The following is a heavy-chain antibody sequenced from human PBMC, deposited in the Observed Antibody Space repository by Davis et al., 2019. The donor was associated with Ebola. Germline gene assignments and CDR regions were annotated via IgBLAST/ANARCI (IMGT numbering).Heavy chain of an antibody. V-gene: IGHV1-18*04. CDR1: GYTFTSYG. J-gene: IGHJ4*02. Sequence: ASVKVSCKASGYTFTSYGISWVRQAPGQGLEWMGWISAYNGNTNYAQKLQGRVTMTTDTSTSTTYMELRSLRSDDTAVYYCARDRGYYDIFTGYYYFDYWGQGTLVTVSS. CDR3: ARDRGYYDIFTGYYYFDY. CDR2: ISAYNGNT. D-gene: IGHD3-9*01.